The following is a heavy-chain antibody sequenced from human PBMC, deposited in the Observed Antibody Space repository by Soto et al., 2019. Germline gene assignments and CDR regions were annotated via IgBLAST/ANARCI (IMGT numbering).Heavy chain of an antibody. Sequence: GASVKVSCKASGGTFSSYAISWVRQAPGQGLEWMGGIIPIFGTANYAQKFQGRVTITADKSTSTAYMELSSLRSEGTAVYYCASGIPPTYYFDYWGQGTLVTVSS. J-gene: IGHJ4*02. CDR3: ASGIPPTYYFDY. V-gene: IGHV1-69*06. CDR2: IIPIFGTA. CDR1: GGTFSSYA. D-gene: IGHD1-1*01.